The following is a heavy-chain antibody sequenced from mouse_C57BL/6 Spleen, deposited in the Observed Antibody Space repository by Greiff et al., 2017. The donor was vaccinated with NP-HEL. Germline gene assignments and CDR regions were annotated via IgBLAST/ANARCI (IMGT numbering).Heavy chain of an antibody. D-gene: IGHD1-1*01. J-gene: IGHJ4*01. CDR3: ARPHYYGSSYPYYAMDY. V-gene: IGHV5-17*01. CDR2: ISSGSSTI. Sequence: EVKLVESGGGLVKPGGSLKLSCAASGFTFSDYGMHWVRQAPEKGLEWVAYISSGSSTIYYVDTVKGRFTISRDNAKNTLFLQMTSLRSEDTAMYYCARPHYYGSSYPYYAMDYWGQGTSVTVSS. CDR1: GFTFSDYG.